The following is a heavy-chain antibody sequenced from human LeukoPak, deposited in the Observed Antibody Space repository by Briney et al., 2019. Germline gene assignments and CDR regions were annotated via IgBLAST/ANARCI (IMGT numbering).Heavy chain of an antibody. J-gene: IGHJ6*02. V-gene: IGHV3-20*01. CDR1: GFTFADYG. Sequence: PGGSLRLSCAASGFTFADYGMSWVRQAPGKGLEWVSGINWNGGSTGYADSVKGRFTISTDNAKNSLYLQMNSLRAEDTALYHCARDDYPDGMDVWGQGTTVTVSS. D-gene: IGHD4-11*01. CDR3: ARDDYPDGMDV. CDR2: INWNGGST.